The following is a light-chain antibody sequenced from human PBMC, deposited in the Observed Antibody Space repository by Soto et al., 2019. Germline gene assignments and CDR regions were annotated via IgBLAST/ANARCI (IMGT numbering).Light chain of an antibody. CDR2: DVS. Sequence: QSVLTQPASVSGSPGQSITISCTGTSSDVGGYNYVSWYQQHPGKAPKLMIYDVSNRPSGASNRFSGSKSGNTASLTISGLQAEDEADYYCTSYTGSSNHVFGTGTKVTVL. CDR3: TSYTGSSNHV. CDR1: SSDVGGYNY. J-gene: IGLJ1*01. V-gene: IGLV2-14*01.